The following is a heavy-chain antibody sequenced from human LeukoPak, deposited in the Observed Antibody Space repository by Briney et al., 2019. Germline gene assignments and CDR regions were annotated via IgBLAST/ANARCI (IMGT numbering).Heavy chain of an antibody. D-gene: IGHD3-10*01. CDR3: ARGRRGFGYGMDV. CDR2: INHSGST. Sequence: SETLSLTCAVYGGSFSGYYWSWIRQPPGKGLEWIGEINHSGSTSYNPSLKSRVTISVDTSQNQFSLKLNSVTAADTAVFYCARGRRGFGYGMDVWGQGTTVTVSS. CDR1: GGSFSGYY. J-gene: IGHJ6*02. V-gene: IGHV4-34*01.